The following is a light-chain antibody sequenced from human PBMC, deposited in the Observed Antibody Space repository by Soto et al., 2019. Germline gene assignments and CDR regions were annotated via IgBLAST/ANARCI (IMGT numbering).Light chain of an antibody. CDR1: QGIAGW. V-gene: IGKV1D-16*01. J-gene: IGKJ1*01. Sequence: DIQMTQSPSSLSASVGDIVTITCRAGQGIAGWLAWYQQKPEKAPKSLIYAASSLQSGAPSRFSGSGSGTDFTLTIRSLQPDDFATYYCQQYNPYSFGQGTKVDIK. CDR3: QQYNPYS. CDR2: AAS.